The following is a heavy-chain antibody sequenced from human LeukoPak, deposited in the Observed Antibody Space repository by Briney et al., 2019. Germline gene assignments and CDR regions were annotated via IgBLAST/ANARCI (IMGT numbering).Heavy chain of an antibody. CDR3: ARTYIDWLLFGGGGDHYYSYMDI. CDR1: AFTFSSYA. V-gene: IGHV3-21*01. Sequence: PGGSLRLSCAASAFTFSSYAMSWVRQAPGEGLEWVSAISTSSTSTYYADSVKGRFTISRDNANNSLYLQMDSLRAEDTGVYYCARTYIDWLLFGGGGDHYYSYMDIWGKGSTVTISS. D-gene: IGHD3-9*01. CDR2: ISTSSTST. J-gene: IGHJ6*03.